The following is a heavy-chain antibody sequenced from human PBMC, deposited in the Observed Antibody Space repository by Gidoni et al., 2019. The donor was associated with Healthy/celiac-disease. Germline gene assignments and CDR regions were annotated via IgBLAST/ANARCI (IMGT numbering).Heavy chain of an antibody. CDR1: GGSFSGYY. J-gene: IGHJ3*02. V-gene: IGHV4-34*01. CDR3: ARWISVPRRAFDI. D-gene: IGHD2-2*01. Sequence: QVQLQQWGAGLLKPSETLSLTCAVYGGSFSGYYWSWIRQPPGKGLEWIGEINHSGSTNYNPSLKSRVTISVDTSKNQFSLKLSSVTAADTAVYYCARWISVPRRAFDIWGQGTMVTVSS. CDR2: INHSGST.